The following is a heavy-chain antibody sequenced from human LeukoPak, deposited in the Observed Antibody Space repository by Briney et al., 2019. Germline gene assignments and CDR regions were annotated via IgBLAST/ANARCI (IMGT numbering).Heavy chain of an antibody. CDR2: ISWEGGST. J-gene: IGHJ4*02. CDR1: GLTFDDYT. Sequence: GGSLRLSCAASGLTFDDYTMQWVRQAPGKGLGWVSLISWEGGSTYYADSVKGRFTISRDNSKNSLYLQMNSLRTEDTALYYCAKDGLAYFDYWGQGTLVTVSS. CDR3: AKDGLAYFDY. V-gene: IGHV3-43*01.